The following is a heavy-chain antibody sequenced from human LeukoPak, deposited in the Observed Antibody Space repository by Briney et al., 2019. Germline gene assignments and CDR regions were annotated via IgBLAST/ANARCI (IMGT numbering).Heavy chain of an antibody. CDR3: ARGLGYCTSTTCLLPFDY. D-gene: IGHD2-2*01. J-gene: IGHJ4*02. CDR1: GFTFSTYP. Sequence: GRSLRLSCAASGFTFSTYPIHWVRQAPGKGLEWVAVISYDGTNKYFADSVKGRFTVSRDNSKNTLYLQMNSLRAEDTAMYYCARGLGYCTSTTCLLPFDYWGQGTLVTVSS. V-gene: IGHV3-30*14. CDR2: ISYDGTNK.